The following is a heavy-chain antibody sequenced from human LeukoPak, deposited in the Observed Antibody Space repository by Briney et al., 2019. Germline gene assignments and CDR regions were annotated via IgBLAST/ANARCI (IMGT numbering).Heavy chain of an antibody. V-gene: IGHV3-74*01. J-gene: IGHJ5*02. CDR2: INSDGSGT. CDR1: GFTFSSYW. Sequence: GGSLRLSCAASGFTFSSYWMHWVRQAPGNGLVLVSRINSDGSGTTYADSVKGRFTISRDNAKNTLYLQMNSLRAEDTAMYYCTRASQTHWFDPWGQGTLVTVSS. CDR3: TRASQTHWFDP.